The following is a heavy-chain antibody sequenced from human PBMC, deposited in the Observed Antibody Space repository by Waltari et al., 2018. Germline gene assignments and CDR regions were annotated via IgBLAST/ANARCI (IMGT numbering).Heavy chain of an antibody. CDR1: GGSITTSRHY. CDR2: ISDSGAT. D-gene: IGHD3-16*01. Sequence: QLHLQESGPGLVKPSETLSLTCSVSGGSITTSRHYWGWIRQPPGKGLEWTGTISDSGATYYNPSLRSRVTISLDTSKNQFSLKLNSVTAADTAVYYCATYVGASVGTAAFDVWGQGTMVTVSS. V-gene: IGHV4-39*01. CDR3: ATYVGASVGTAAFDV. J-gene: IGHJ3*01.